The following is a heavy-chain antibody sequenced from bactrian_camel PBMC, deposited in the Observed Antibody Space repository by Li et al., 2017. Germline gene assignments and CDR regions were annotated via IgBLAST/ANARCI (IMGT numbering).Heavy chain of an antibody. CDR1: RYTYKRNC. CDR2: IGIDGRT. CDR3: AADQLYGTCRDVLDFPA. D-gene: IGHD6*01. Sequence: HVQLVESGGGSVQAGGSLTLSCAAGRYTYKRNCMAWFRQPPGMEREGVAGIGIDGRTAYADSVKGRFTISQDKAKSIVYLQMNSLQPEDTGVYSCAADQLYGTCRDVLDFPARGQGTQVTVS. V-gene: IGHV3S53*01. J-gene: IGHJ4*01.